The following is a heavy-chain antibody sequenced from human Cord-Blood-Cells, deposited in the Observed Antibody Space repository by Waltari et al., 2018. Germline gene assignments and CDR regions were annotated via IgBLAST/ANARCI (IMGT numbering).Heavy chain of an antibody. CDR2: INHSGST. CDR3: ARGGGDYGDYDAFDI. J-gene: IGHJ3*02. D-gene: IGHD4-17*01. CDR1: GGSFSGYY. Sequence: QGQLQQWGAGLLKPSETLSLTCAVYGGSFSGYYWSWIRQAQGKGLEWIGEINHSGSTNYNPSLKSRVTISVDTSKNQFSLKLSSVTAADTAVYYCARGGGDYGDYDAFDIWGQGTMVTVSS. V-gene: IGHV4-34*01.